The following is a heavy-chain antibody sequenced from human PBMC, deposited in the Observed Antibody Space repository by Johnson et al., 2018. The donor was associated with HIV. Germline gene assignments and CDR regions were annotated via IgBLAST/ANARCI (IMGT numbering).Heavy chain of an antibody. D-gene: IGHD1-26*01. CDR3: VRDRSTYSGSYYGWDAFAL. V-gene: IGHV3-23*04. Sequence: VQLVESGGGVVQPGRSLRLSCAASGFTFSSYVMSWVRQAPGKGLEWVSAISGSGGSTYYTDSVKGRFTISRDNSKNTLYLQMNSLRAEDTAVYYCVRDRSTYSGSYYGWDAFALWGQGTMVTVSS. CDR1: GFTFSSYV. J-gene: IGHJ3*01. CDR2: ISGSGGST.